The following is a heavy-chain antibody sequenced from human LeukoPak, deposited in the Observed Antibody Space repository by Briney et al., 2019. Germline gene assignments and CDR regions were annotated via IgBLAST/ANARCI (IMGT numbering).Heavy chain of an antibody. V-gene: IGHV3-53*01. CDR2: IYSGGST. Sequence: AGGSLRLSCAASGFTVSSNYMSWVRQAPGKGPEWVSVIYSGGSTYYADSVKGRFTISRDNSKNTLYLQMNSLRAEDTAVYYCAGDYGDYVGYFDYWGQGTLVTVSS. CDR3: AGDYGDYVGYFDY. D-gene: IGHD4-17*01. J-gene: IGHJ4*02. CDR1: GFTVSSNY.